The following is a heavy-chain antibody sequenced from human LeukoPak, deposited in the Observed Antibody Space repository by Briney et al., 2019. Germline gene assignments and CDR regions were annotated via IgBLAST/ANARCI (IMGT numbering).Heavy chain of an antibody. CDR3: ARAIALADYYDSSGYSPQYFQH. CDR2: IYYSGST. V-gene: IGHV4-30-4*01. CDR1: GGSISSGDYY. D-gene: IGHD3-22*01. J-gene: IGHJ1*01. Sequence: SQTLSLTCTVSGGSISSGDYYWSWIRQPPGKGLEWIGYIYYSGSTYYNPSLKSRFTISVDTSKNQFSLKLSSVTAADTAVYYCARAIALADYYDSSGYSPQYFQHWGQGTLVTVSS.